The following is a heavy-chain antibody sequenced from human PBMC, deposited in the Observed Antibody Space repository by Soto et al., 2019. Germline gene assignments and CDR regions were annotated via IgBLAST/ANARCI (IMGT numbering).Heavy chain of an antibody. J-gene: IGHJ6*02. CDR3: ARATYYYDSSGSYYGMDV. CDR1: GFTFSSYG. Sequence: LRLSCAASGFTFSSYGMHWVRQAPGKGLEWVAVIWYDGSNKYYADSVKGRFTISRDNSKNTLYLQMNSLRAEDTAVYYCARATYYYDSSGSYYGMDVWGQGTTVTVSS. V-gene: IGHV3-33*01. CDR2: IWYDGSNK. D-gene: IGHD3-22*01.